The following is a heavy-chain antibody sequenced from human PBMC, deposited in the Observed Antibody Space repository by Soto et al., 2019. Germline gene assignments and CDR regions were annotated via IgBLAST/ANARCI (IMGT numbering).Heavy chain of an antibody. CDR2: IRSKAYGGTT. D-gene: IGHD5-12*01. J-gene: IGHJ4*02. V-gene: IGHV3-49*03. CDR3: TRERYSGYDFGLPFDY. Sequence: GGSLRLSCTASGFTFGDYAMSWFRQAPGKGLEWVGFIRSKAYGGTTEYAASVKGRFTISRDDSKSIAYLQMNSLKTEDTAVHYCTRERYSGYDFGLPFDYWGQGTLVTVSS. CDR1: GFTFGDYA.